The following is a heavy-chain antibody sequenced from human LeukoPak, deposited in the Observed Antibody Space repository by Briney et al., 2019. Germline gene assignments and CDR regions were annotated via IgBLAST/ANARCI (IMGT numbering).Heavy chain of an antibody. D-gene: IGHD1-26*01. CDR3: AKDQAFSGSYRYFDY. Sequence: GRSLRLSCAASGFTFDDYAMHWVRQAPGKGLEWVSGISWNSGSIGYADSVKGRFTTSRDNAKNSLYLQMNSLRAEDTALYYCAKDQAFSGSYRYFDYWGQGTLVTVSS. V-gene: IGHV3-9*01. J-gene: IGHJ4*02. CDR1: GFTFDDYA. CDR2: ISWNSGSI.